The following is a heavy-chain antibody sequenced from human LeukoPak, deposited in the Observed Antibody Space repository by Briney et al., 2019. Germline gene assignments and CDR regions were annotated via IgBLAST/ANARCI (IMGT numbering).Heavy chain of an antibody. J-gene: IGHJ5*02. Sequence: SETLSLTCTVSGGSISSYYWSWIRQPAGKGLEWIGRIYTSGSTNYNPSLKSRVTMSVDTSKNQFSLKLSSVTAADTAVYHCAREGLGLYSSDDWFDRWGQGTLVTVSS. CDR1: GGSISSYY. CDR2: IYTSGST. CDR3: AREGLGLYSSDDWFDR. V-gene: IGHV4-4*07. D-gene: IGHD6-19*01.